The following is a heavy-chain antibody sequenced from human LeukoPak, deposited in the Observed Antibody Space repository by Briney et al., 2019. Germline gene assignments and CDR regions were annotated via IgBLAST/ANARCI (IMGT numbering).Heavy chain of an antibody. V-gene: IGHV3-48*01. CDR1: GFTFSSYS. CDR3: ATEYGSPFDY. CDR2: ISSSSSTI. D-gene: IGHD5-24*01. J-gene: IGHJ4*02. Sequence: PGGSLRLXCAASGFTFSSYSMNWVRQAPGKGLEWVSYISSSSSTIYYADSVKGRFTISRDNAKNSLYLQMNSLRAEDTAVYYCATEYGSPFDYWGQGTLVTVSS.